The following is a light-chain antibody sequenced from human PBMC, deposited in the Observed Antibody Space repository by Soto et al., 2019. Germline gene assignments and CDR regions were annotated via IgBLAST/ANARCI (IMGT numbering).Light chain of an antibody. CDR1: QTISNY. Sequence: DIQMTQSPSSLSASVGDRVTITCRASQTISNYLNWYQQKPGKAPKLLIYAASSLQSGVPSRFSGSGSGTYFTLSISSLQPEDFATYYCQHSYSTPYTFGQGTKLEIK. CDR3: QHSYSTPYT. CDR2: AAS. J-gene: IGKJ2*01. V-gene: IGKV1-39*01.